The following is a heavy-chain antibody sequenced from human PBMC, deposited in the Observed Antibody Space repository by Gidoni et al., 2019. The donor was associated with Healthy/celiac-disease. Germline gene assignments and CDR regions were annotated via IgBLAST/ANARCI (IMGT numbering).Heavy chain of an antibody. D-gene: IGHD3-10*01. CDR3: AREGGSVSYHPYYYYGMDV. CDR2: IWYDGSNK. J-gene: IGHJ6*02. V-gene: IGHV3-33*01. CDR1: GCTFRRYG. Sequence: QVQLVESGGGGVQPGRARRRTGAGAGCTFRRYGMHWVRQAPGTGLEWLAFIWYDGSNKYYADPVKGRFTISRDNSKNTLYLQMNSLRAEDTSVYYCAREGGSVSYHPYYYYGMDVWGQGTTVTVSS.